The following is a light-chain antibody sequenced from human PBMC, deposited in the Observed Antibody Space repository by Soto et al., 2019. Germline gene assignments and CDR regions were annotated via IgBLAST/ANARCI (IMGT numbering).Light chain of an antibody. Sequence: EKVMTQSPATLSVSPGETATLPCRASQSVTNNYLAWYQQKPGLAPRLLIHDVSTRATGIPARFSGSGSGTEFTLTISSLQSEDFAVYYCQQYDDWPLTFGGGTKVDIK. J-gene: IGKJ4*01. V-gene: IGKV3D-15*01. CDR3: QQYDDWPLT. CDR1: QSVTNN. CDR2: DVS.